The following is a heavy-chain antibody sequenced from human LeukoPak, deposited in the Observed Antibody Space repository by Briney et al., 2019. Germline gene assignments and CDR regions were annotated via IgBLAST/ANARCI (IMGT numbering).Heavy chain of an antibody. J-gene: IGHJ4*02. CDR1: GFTFSSYG. CDR3: AKAWSGLSVLDY. CDR2: ISYDGSNK. V-gene: IGHV3-30*18. Sequence: PGGSLRLSCAASGFTFSSYGMHWVRQAPGKGLEWVAVISYDGSNKYYADSVKGRFPIPRENHKTTLYLQMNSLRAEDTAVYYCAKAWSGLSVLDYWGQGTLVTVSS. D-gene: IGHD3-3*01.